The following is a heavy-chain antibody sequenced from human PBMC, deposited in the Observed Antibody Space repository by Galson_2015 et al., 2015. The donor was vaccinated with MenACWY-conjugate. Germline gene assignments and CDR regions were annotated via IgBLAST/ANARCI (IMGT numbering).Heavy chain of an antibody. CDR3: ARAAIVLMVYAIDAFDI. Sequence: SLRLSCAASGFTFSSYSMNWVRQAPGKGLEWVSYISSSSSTIYYADSVKGRFTISRDNAKNSLYLQMNSLRAEDTAVYYCARAAIVLMVYAIDAFDIWGQGTMVTVSS. J-gene: IGHJ3*02. CDR1: GFTFSSYS. V-gene: IGHV3-48*04. CDR2: ISSSSSTI. D-gene: IGHD2-8*01.